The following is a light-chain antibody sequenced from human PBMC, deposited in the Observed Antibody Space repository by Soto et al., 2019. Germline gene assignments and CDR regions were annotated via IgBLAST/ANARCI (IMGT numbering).Light chain of an antibody. V-gene: IGLV2-14*03. CDR2: DVS. Sequence: QSALTQPASISGSPGQSITISCTGTSSDVGGYNYVSWYQQYPGKAPKLMIFDVSNRPSGVSDRFSGSKSGHTAPLTISGLQAEDEADYYCSSYTSSSTWVFGGGTKLTVL. CDR3: SSYTSSSTWV. J-gene: IGLJ3*02. CDR1: SSDVGGYNY.